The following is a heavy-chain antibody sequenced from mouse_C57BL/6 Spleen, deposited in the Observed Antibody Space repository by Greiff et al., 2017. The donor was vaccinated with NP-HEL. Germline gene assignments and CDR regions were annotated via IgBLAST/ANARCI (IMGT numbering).Heavy chain of an antibody. CDR3: ARAHYGYDSAWFAY. V-gene: IGHV1-69*01. D-gene: IGHD2-2*01. CDR2: IDPSDSYT. CDR1: GYTFTSYW. Sequence: QVQLQQPGAELVMPGASVKLSCKASGYTFTSYWMHWVKQRPGQGLEWIGEIDPSDSYTNYNQKFKGKSTLTVDKSSRTAYMQLSSLTSEDSAVYYCARAHYGYDSAWFAYWGQGTLVTVSA. J-gene: IGHJ3*01.